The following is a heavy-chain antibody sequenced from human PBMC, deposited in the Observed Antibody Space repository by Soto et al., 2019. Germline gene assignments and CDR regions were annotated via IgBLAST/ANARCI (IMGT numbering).Heavy chain of an antibody. CDR2: ISNSGGGT. J-gene: IGHJ4*02. CDR3: AKGRTTGTTVNDY. CDR1: GFTFSSYA. V-gene: IGHV3-23*01. D-gene: IGHD1-1*01. Sequence: GGSLRLSCAASGFTFSSYAMSWVRQAPGEGLEWVSAISNSGGGTYYAASVKGRFTISRDNSKNTLYLQINSLRAEDTAVYYCAKGRTTGTTVNDYWGQGTLVTVS.